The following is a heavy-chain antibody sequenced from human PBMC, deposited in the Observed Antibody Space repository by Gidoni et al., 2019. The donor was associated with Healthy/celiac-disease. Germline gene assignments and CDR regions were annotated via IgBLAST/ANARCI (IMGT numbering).Heavy chain of an antibody. Sequence: EVQLVESGGGLVQPGRSLRLSCAASGFTFDDYAMHWVRQAPGKGLEWVSGISWNSGSIGYADSVKGRFTISRDNAKNSLYLQMNSLRAEDTALYYCAKDTAQGLTMGDAFDIWGQGTMVTVSS. CDR2: ISWNSGSI. CDR1: GFTFDDYA. V-gene: IGHV3-9*01. CDR3: AKDTAQGLTMGDAFDI. D-gene: IGHD3-10*01. J-gene: IGHJ3*02.